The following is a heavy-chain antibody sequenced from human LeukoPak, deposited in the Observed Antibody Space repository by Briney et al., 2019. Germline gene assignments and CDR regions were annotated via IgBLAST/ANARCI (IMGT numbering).Heavy chain of an antibody. Sequence: SETLSLTCTVSGGSISSSSYYWGWIRQPPEKGLEWIGSIYYSGSTYYNPSLKSRVTISVDTSKNQFSLKLGSVTAADTAVYYCARGYSNGCDYWGQGTLVTVSS. V-gene: IGHV4-39*01. CDR3: ARGYSNGCDY. J-gene: IGHJ4*02. CDR1: GGSISSSSYY. D-gene: IGHD6-19*01. CDR2: IYYSGST.